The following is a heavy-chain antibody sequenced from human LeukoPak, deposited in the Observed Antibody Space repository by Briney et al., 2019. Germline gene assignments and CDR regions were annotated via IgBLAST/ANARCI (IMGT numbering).Heavy chain of an antibody. CDR2: ISYDGSNK. CDR3: ARTSQTFDY. V-gene: IGHV3-30*03. J-gene: IGHJ4*02. CDR1: GFTFSSYG. Sequence: GGSLRLSCAASGFTFSSYGMNWVRQAPGKGLEWVAVISYDGSNKYYADSVKGRFTISRDNSKNTLYLQMNSLRPEDTAVYHCARTSQTFDYWGQGTLVTVSS.